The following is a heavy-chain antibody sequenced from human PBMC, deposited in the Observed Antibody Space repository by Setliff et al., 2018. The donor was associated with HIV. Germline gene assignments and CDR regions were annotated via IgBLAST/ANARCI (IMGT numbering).Heavy chain of an antibody. CDR2: INGGTTT. J-gene: IGHJ6*02. D-gene: IGHD6-13*01. Sequence: GGSLRLSCVASGITVSGIYMTWVRQAPGKGLEWVSVINGGTTTYYADSVKGRFTISRDNSKNTLYLQMNSLRVEDTAMYYCARDCRVGWVFTYGMDVWGQGTLVTVSS. CDR3: ARDCRVGWVFTYGMDV. V-gene: IGHV3-66*02. CDR1: GITVSGIY.